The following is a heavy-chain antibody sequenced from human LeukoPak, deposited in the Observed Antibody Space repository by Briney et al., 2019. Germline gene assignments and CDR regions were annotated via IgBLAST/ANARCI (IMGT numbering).Heavy chain of an antibody. D-gene: IGHD6-6*01. J-gene: IGHJ4*02. CDR3: AKDQEYTPDSHSPSYYFDY. V-gene: IGHV3-23*01. Sequence: GGSLRLSCAASGFTFSSYAMSWVRQAPGKGLEWVSAISGSGGSTYYADSVKGRFTISRDNSKNTLYLQMNSLRAEDTAVHYCAKDQEYTPDSHSPSYYFDYWGQGTLVTVSS. CDR1: GFTFSSYA. CDR2: ISGSGGST.